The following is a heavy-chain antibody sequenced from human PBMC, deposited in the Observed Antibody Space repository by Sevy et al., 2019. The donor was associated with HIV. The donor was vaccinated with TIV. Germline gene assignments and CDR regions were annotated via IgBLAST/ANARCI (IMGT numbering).Heavy chain of an antibody. V-gene: IGHV3-23*01. Sequence: GGSPRLSCAASGFAFYEYSMSWIRQAPGKGLEWVATLSFGCGKINYADSVKGRFTISRDNSKNSFYLQMDNLRVEDTALYYCAREGCSRPHDYWGQGTRVTVSS. CDR2: LSFGCGKI. D-gene: IGHD2-8*01. CDR1: GFAFYEYS. J-gene: IGHJ4*02. CDR3: AREGCSRPHDY.